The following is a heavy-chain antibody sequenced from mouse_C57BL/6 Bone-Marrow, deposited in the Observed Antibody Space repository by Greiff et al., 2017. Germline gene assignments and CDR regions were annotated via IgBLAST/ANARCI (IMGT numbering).Heavy chain of an antibody. Sequence: EVKLEESGGGLVQPGGSMKLSCVASGFTFSNYWMNWVRQSPEKGLEWVAQIRLKSDNYATHYAESVKGRFTISRDDSKSSVYLQMNNLRAEDTGIYYCTSYYYGSSFLAYWGQGTLVTVSA. CDR3: TSYYYGSSFLAY. CDR1: GFTFSNYW. CDR2: IRLKSDNYAT. J-gene: IGHJ3*01. V-gene: IGHV6-3*01. D-gene: IGHD1-1*01.